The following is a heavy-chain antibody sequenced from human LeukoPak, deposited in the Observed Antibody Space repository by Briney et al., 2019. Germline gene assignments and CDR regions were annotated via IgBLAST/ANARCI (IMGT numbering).Heavy chain of an antibody. CDR1: SGSISSSSYY. V-gene: IGHV4-39*01. D-gene: IGHD1-14*01. J-gene: IGHJ4*02. CDR3: ATYYQYHTGTPGVFDY. CDR2: IYYSGST. Sequence: SETLSLTCTVSSGSISSSSYYWGWIRQPPGKGLEWIGSIYYSGSTYYNPSLKSRVTISVDTSKNQFSLKLSSVTAADTAVYYCATYYQYHTGTPGVFDYWGQGTLVTVSS.